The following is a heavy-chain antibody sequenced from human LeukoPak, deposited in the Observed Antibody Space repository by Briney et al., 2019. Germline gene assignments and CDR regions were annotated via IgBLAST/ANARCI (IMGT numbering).Heavy chain of an antibody. Sequence: SVKVSCKASGGTFSSYAISWVRQAPGQGLEWMGRIIPILGIANYAQKFQGRVTITADKSTSTAYMELSSLRYEDTAVYYCASNRRATNYYDSSGFTYFDYWGQGTLVTVSS. J-gene: IGHJ4*02. CDR1: GGTFSSYA. V-gene: IGHV1-69*04. CDR2: IIPILGIA. CDR3: ASNRRATNYYDSSGFTYFDY. D-gene: IGHD3-22*01.